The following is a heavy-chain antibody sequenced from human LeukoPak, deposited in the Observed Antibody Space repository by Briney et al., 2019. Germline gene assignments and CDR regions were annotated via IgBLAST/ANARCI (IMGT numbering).Heavy chain of an antibody. J-gene: IGHJ6*04. D-gene: IGHD4-17*01. CDR3: ARAPWVTTIYYYYGMDV. Sequence: SVKVSCKASGGTFSSYAISWVRLAPGQGLEWMGGIIPIFGTANYAQKFQGRVTITADKSTSTAYMELSSLRSEDTAVYYCARAPWVTTIYYYYGMDVWGKGTTVTVSS. V-gene: IGHV1-69*06. CDR1: GGTFSSYA. CDR2: IIPIFGTA.